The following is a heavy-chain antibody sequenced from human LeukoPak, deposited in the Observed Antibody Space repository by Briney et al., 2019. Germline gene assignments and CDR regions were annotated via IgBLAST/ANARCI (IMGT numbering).Heavy chain of an antibody. Sequence: GGSLRLSCAASGFTFSSYAMGWVRQAPGKGLEWVSAISGSGDITYYADSVKGRFTISRDNSKNMVYLQMNSLRAEDTAVYYCAKDRPIVVVASFDYWGQGTLVSVSS. CDR3: AKDRPIVVVASFDY. J-gene: IGHJ4*02. D-gene: IGHD3-22*01. CDR2: ISGSGDIT. V-gene: IGHV3-23*01. CDR1: GFTFSSYA.